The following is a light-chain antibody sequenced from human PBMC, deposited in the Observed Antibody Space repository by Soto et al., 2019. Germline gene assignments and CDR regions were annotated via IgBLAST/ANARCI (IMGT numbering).Light chain of an antibody. J-gene: IGKJ2*01. CDR3: QQYDTSPPNT. CDR1: QSVTSSF. V-gene: IGKV3-20*01. CDR2: GAS. Sequence: ETVLTQSPGTLSLSPGERATLSCRASQSVTSSFLAWYQQKPGQAPRLLIYGASSRATGIPDRFSGSGSGTDFTLTISRLEHEDVAVYYCQQYDTSPPNTFGQGTKLEIK.